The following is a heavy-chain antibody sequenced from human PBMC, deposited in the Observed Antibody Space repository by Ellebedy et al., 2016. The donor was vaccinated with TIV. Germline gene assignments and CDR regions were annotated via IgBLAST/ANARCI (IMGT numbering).Heavy chain of an antibody. CDR1: GFTFSSHW. J-gene: IGHJ6*02. V-gene: IGHV3-74*01. Sequence: GESLKIPCAAPGFTFSSHWTHWVRQVPGKGLMWVSRIKSDGRNTTYADSVKGRFTISRDNAKNTLYLQMNSLRAEDTAVYYCARGRYNGMDVWGQGTTVTVSS. CDR3: ARGRYNGMDV. CDR2: IKSDGRNT.